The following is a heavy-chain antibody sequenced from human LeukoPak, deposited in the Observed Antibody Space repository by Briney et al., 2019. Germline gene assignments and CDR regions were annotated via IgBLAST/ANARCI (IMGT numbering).Heavy chain of an antibody. Sequence: ASVKVSCKASGYTFTSCDINWVRQATGQGLEWMGWMNPNSGNTGYAQKFQGRVTMTRNTSISTAYMELSSLRSEDTAVYYCARRKFGYDDAFDIWGQGTMVTVSS. J-gene: IGHJ3*02. D-gene: IGHD5-12*01. CDR2: MNPNSGNT. V-gene: IGHV1-8*01. CDR3: ARRKFGYDDAFDI. CDR1: GYTFTSCD.